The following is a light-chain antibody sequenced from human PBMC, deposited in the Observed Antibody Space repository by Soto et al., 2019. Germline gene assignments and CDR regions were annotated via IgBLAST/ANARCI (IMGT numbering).Light chain of an antibody. CDR2: GTS. Sequence: VVLTQSPGILYLSPGERATLSCRASQPVGRSYLAWYQQKPGQPPRLLIFGTSTRATGIPDRFSGGGSGTEFTLTISRLDPEDFAVYYCQQYDSTPPWTFGQGTMVEVK. V-gene: IGKV3-20*01. CDR1: QPVGRSY. CDR3: QQYDSTPPWT. J-gene: IGKJ1*01.